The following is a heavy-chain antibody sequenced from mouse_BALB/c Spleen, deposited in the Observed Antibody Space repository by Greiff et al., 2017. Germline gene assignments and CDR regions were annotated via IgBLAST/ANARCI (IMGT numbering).Heavy chain of an antibody. V-gene: IGHV5-17*02. J-gene: IGHJ3*01. CDR2: ISSGSSTI. CDR3: ARLRGIAY. Sequence: EVKLVESGGGLVQPGGSRKLSCAASGFTFSSFGMHWVRQAPEKGLEWVAYISSGSSTIYYADTVKGRFTISRDNPKNTLFLQMTSLRSEDTAMYYCARLRGIAYWGQGTLVTVSA. CDR1: GFTFSSFG.